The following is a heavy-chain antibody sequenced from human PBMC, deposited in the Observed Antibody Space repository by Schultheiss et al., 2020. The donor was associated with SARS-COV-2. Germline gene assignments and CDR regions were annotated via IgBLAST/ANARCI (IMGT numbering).Heavy chain of an antibody. J-gene: IGHJ5*02. D-gene: IGHD6-6*01. CDR2: INAGNGNT. Sequence: ASVKVSCKASGYTFTTYTMHWVRQAPGQRLEWMGWINAGNGNTKYSQKFQGRVTITRDTSASTAYMELSSLRSEDTAVYYCARGLQVSSYHEDNNWFDPWGQGTLVTVSS. CDR1: GYTFTTYT. V-gene: IGHV1-3*01. CDR3: ARGLQVSSYHEDNNWFDP.